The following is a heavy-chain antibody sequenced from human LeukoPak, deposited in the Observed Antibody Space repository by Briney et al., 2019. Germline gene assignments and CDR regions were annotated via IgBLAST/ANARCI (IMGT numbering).Heavy chain of an antibody. V-gene: IGHV3-7*01. J-gene: IGHJ6*03. Sequence: GGSLRLSCVASGFNFRSYWMTWVRQAPGKGLEWVANIKQDGSEKYYVSSVTGRFTISRDNAKNSLYLQMNSLRAEDTAVYYCARDRLTIFGVILGTNMDVWGKGTTVTVSS. D-gene: IGHD3-3*01. CDR3: ARDRLTIFGVILGTNMDV. CDR2: IKQDGSEK. CDR1: GFNFRSYW.